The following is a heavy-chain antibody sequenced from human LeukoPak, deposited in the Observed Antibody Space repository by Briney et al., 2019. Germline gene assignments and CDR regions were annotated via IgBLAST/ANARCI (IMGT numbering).Heavy chain of an antibody. D-gene: IGHD3-22*01. J-gene: IGHJ4*02. CDR1: GYTFTGYY. CDR3: ARDRTHYYDSSGYYSY. CDR2: INPNSGGT. V-gene: IGHV1-2*02. Sequence: ASVKVSCKASGYTFTGYYMHWVRQAPGQGLEWMRWINPNSGGTNYAQKFQGRVTMTRDTSISTAYMELSRLRSDDTAVYYCARDRTHYYDSSGYYSYWGQGTLVTVSS.